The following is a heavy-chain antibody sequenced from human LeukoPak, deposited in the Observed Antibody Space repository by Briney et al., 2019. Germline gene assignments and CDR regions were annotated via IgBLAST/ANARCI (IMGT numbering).Heavy chain of an antibody. Sequence: GESLKISCKGSGYSFTSYWIGWVRQMPGKGLEWMGIIYPGDSGTRYSPSFPGQVTISADKSISTAYLQWSSLKASDTAMYYCARLLSITIFGLDYWGQGTQVTVSS. CDR2: IYPGDSGT. D-gene: IGHD3-3*01. CDR1: GYSFTSYW. J-gene: IGHJ4*02. V-gene: IGHV5-51*01. CDR3: ARLLSITIFGLDY.